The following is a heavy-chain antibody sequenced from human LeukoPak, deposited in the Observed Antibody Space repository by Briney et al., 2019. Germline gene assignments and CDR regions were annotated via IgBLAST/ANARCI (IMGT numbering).Heavy chain of an antibody. D-gene: IGHD6-13*01. CDR2: ISWNSGSI. CDR1: GFTFDDYA. CDR3: AREGIAAAGDY. V-gene: IGHV3-9*01. Sequence: PGGSLRLSCAASGFTFDDYAMHWVRQAPGKGLEWVSGISWNSGSIGYADSVKGRFTISRDNAKNSLYLQMNSLRAEDTAVYYCAREGIAAAGDYWGQGTLVTVSS. J-gene: IGHJ4*02.